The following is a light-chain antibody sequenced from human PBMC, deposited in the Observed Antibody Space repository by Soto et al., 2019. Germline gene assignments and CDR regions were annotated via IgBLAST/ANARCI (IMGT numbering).Light chain of an antibody. CDR3: AAWDDSLNGVV. CDR2: YDD. CDR1: SSNIGNNA. J-gene: IGLJ2*01. V-gene: IGLV1-36*01. Sequence: QSVLTQPPSVSGAPRQRVTISCSGSSSNIGNNAVHWYQQLPGKAPKLLIYYDDLLPSGVSDRFSGSKSGTSASLAISGLQSEDEADYYCAAWDDSLNGVVFGGGTKVTVL.